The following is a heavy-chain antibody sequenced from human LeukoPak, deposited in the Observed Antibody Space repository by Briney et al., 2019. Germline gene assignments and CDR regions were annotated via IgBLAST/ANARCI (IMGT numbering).Heavy chain of an antibody. D-gene: IGHD3-3*01. CDR3: ARGITRRITIFGVVIIDWFDP. V-gene: IGHV4-34*09. Sequence: PSETLSLTCAVYGGSFSGYYWSWIRQPPGKGLEWIGYIYYSGSTYYNPSLKSRVTISVDTSKNQFSLKLSSVTAADTAVYYCARGITRRITIFGVVIIDWFDPWGQGTLVTVSS. CDR2: IYYSGST. J-gene: IGHJ5*02. CDR1: GGSFSGYY.